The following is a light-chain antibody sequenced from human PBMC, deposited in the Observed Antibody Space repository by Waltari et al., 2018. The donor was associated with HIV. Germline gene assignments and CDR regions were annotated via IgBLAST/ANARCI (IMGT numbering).Light chain of an antibody. CDR2: KVS. Sequence: VMTQSPLSLSVTLGQPASISCRSSRTLVYSDGNTYLTWFHQRPGQSPRRLIYKVSRRDSGVSDRFSGSGSDTEFALKISRVEAEDVGVYYCRQGTLWLTFGQGTRLEIK. CDR1: RTLVYSDGNTY. J-gene: IGKJ5*01. CDR3: RQGTLWLT. V-gene: IGKV2-30*01.